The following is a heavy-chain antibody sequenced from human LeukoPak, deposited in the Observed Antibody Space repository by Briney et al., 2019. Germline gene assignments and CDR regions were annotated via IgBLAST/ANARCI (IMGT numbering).Heavy chain of an antibody. J-gene: IGHJ4*02. CDR3: ARVTAPSITSWSLLY. CDR1: GYTFTNYA. V-gene: IGHV1-18*01. Sequence: GASVKVSCKASGYTFTNYAISWVRQAPGHGLEWMGQINPFDGKTKYGQKLQGRVTMTTDTSTRAAYLDLRSLTSDGTAIYYCARVTAPSITSWSLLYWGQGSLVTVSS. D-gene: IGHD2-2*01. CDR2: INPFDGKT.